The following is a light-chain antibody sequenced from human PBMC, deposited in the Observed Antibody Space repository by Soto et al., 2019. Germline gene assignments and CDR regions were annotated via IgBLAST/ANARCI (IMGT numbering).Light chain of an antibody. CDR3: QQYNNWPPWT. V-gene: IGKV3-15*01. J-gene: IGKJ2*02. Sequence: EIVMTQSPATLSVSPGERATLSCRASQSVSSNLAWYQQKPGQAPRLLIYGASTRATGIPARFSGGRSGTEFTLTISSLQSEDFAVYYCQQYNNWPPWTFGQGTKLEIK. CDR1: QSVSSN. CDR2: GAS.